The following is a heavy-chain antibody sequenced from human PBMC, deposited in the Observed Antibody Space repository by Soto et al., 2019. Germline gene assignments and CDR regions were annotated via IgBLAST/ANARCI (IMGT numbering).Heavy chain of an antibody. CDR1: GFIFSSYG. V-gene: IGHV3-33*01. J-gene: IGHJ6*02. CDR3: ARRRRNYDDPNYYYGMDV. CDR2: TWYEGSNK. D-gene: IGHD4-17*01. Sequence: PGGSLRLSCAASGFIFSSYGMHWVRQAPGKGLEWVAVTWYEGSNKYYADSVKGRFTISRDNSKNTLFLQMDSLRAEDTAVYYCARRRRNYDDPNYYYGMDVWGQGTTVTVSS.